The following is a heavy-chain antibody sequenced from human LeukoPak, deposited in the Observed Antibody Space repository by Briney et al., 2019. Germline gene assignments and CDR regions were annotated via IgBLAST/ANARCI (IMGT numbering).Heavy chain of an antibody. CDR1: GFTFSSYG. V-gene: IGHV3-30*02. D-gene: IGHD1-1*01. Sequence: GGSLRLSCAASGFTFSSYGMHWVRQAPGKGLQWVAYIRYDGRNKYSADSVKGRFTIYRDNSKSTLYLQMNSLRPENTAVYYCAKGGSNNWSFDNWGQGTLVTVSS. CDR3: AKGGSNNWSFDN. CDR2: IRYDGRNK. J-gene: IGHJ4*02.